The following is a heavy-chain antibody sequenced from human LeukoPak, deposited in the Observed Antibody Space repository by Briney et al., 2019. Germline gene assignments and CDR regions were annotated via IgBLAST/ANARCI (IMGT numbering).Heavy chain of an antibody. J-gene: IGHJ4*02. V-gene: IGHV3-23*01. CDR1: GFTFSSYA. Sequence: GALRLSCAASGFTFSSYAMSWVRQAPGKGLEWVSTISGSGGSTYYADSVKGRFTTSRDNSKNTLYLQMNSLRAEDTAVYHCAKDSAFDSSGYYYRGSNFDYWGQGTLVTVSS. CDR3: AKDSAFDSSGYYYRGSNFDY. D-gene: IGHD3-22*01. CDR2: ISGSGGST.